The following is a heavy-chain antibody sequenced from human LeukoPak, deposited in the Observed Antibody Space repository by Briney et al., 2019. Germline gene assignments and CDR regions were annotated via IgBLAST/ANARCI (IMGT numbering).Heavy chain of an antibody. CDR1: GFTFSSYA. CDR3: AKDRGSYYDILTGLFDY. Sequence: GGSLRLSCAASGFTFSSYAMSWVRQAPGKGLEWVSAISGSGGSTYYADSVKGRFTISRDNSKNTLYLQMNSLRAEDTAVYYCAKDRGSYYDILTGLFDYWGQGTQVTVSS. V-gene: IGHV3-23*01. CDR2: ISGSGGST. D-gene: IGHD3-9*01. J-gene: IGHJ4*02.